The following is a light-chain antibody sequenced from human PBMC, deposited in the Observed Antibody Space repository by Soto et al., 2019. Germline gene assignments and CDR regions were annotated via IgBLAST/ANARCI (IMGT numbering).Light chain of an antibody. CDR2: GAS. CDR1: QSVSSSY. CDR3: QQYGSSPPYT. J-gene: IGKJ2*01. V-gene: IGKV3-20*01. Sequence: EIVLTQSPGTLSLSPGERATLSCRASQSVSSSYLAWYQQKPGQAPRLLIYGASSRATGIPDRFSGSGSGTRFPLTISRLEPEDFAVYYCQQYGSSPPYTFGQGTKLEIK.